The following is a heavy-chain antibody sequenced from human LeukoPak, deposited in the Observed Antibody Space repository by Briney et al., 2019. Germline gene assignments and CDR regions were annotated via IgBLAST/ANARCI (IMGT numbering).Heavy chain of an antibody. J-gene: IGHJ4*02. CDR3: ARGETQWQRLDY. D-gene: IGHD6-19*01. V-gene: IGHV1-18*04. CDR2: LSAYDGNT. CDR1: GYTFIGYY. Sequence: GASVKVSCKASGYTFIGYYMHWVRQAPGQGLEWMGWLSAYDGNTNYAQKLQGRVTMTTDTSTSTAYMELRSLRSDDTAVYYCARGETQWQRLDYWGQGTLVTVSS.